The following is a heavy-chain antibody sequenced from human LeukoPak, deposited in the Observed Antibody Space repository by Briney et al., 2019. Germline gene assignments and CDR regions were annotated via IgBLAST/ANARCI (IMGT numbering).Heavy chain of an antibody. J-gene: IGHJ4*02. CDR2: ISGSGGST. CDR1: GFTFSSYA. Sequence: TGGSLRLSCAASGFTFSSYAMSWVRQAPGKGLEWVSAISGSGGSTYYADSVKGRFTISRDNSKNTLYLQMNSLRAEDTAVYYCAKPPYCSGGSCDHYFDYWGQGTLVTVSS. D-gene: IGHD2-15*01. CDR3: AKPPYCSGGSCDHYFDY. V-gene: IGHV3-23*01.